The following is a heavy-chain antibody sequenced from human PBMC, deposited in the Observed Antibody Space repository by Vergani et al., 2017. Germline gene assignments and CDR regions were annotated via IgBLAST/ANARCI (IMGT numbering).Heavy chain of an antibody. Sequence: QVQLVQSGAEVKKPGASVKVSCQASGYTFSSYDINWVRQATGQGLEWMGWMNLNSGNTGYAQKFQGRVTMTRNTSIGTAYMELSSLRSEDTALYYCASAKTLTGGKYYFDYWGQGTLVTVSS. V-gene: IGHV1-8*01. CDR3: ASAKTLTGGKYYFDY. CDR2: MNLNSGNT. J-gene: IGHJ4*02. CDR1: GYTFSSYD. D-gene: IGHD3-16*01.